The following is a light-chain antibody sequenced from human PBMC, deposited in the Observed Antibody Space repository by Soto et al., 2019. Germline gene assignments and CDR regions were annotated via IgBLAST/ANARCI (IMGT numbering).Light chain of an antibody. CDR1: RSSIGSNT. J-gene: IGLJ1*01. CDR3: AAWDASLGGFYV. V-gene: IGLV1-44*01. Sequence: QSALAQPPSVSGTPGQSVTISCSGSRSSIGSNTVNLYQHLPGSAPKLLIYSNNHRPSGVPDRFSASKAGASASLAISGLQSEDEGDYYCAAWDASLGGFYVFGSGTKVTVL. CDR2: SNN.